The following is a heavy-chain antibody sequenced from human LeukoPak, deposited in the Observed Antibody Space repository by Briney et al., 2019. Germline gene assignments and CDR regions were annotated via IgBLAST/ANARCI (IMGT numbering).Heavy chain of an antibody. CDR2: IYYSGST. CDR1: GGSISSYY. V-gene: IGHV4-59*08. Sequence: PSETLSLTCTVSGGSISSYYWSWIRQPPGKGLEWIGCIYYSGSTNYNPSLKSRVTISVDTSKNQFSLKLSSVTAADTAVYYCARGPDITPADYWGQGTLVTVSS. J-gene: IGHJ4*02. D-gene: IGHD1-20*01. CDR3: ARGPDITPADY.